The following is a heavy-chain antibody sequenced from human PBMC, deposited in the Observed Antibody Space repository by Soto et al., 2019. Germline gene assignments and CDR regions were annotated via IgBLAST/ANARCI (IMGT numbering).Heavy chain of an antibody. V-gene: IGHV4-39*01. D-gene: IGHD3-16*01. Sequence: SETLSLTCTVSGGSISSSRYYWGWIRQPPGKGLEWIGTIYYSGSTYYKPSLKSRATISIDTSKNQFSLMLNSVTAADTALYYCARPREYASMIPLDFWGQGMLVTVSS. J-gene: IGHJ4*02. CDR3: ARPREYASMIPLDF. CDR2: IYYSGST. CDR1: GGSISSSRYY.